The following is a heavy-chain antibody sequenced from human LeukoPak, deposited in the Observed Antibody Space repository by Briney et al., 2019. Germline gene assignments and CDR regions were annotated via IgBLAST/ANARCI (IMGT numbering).Heavy chain of an antibody. V-gene: IGHV7-4-1*02. CDR2: INTNTGNP. CDR3: ARYARDIVVVPAAITGPFDP. Sequence: ASVKVSCKASGYTFTSYAMNWVRQAPGQGLEWMGWINTNTGNPTYAQGFTGRFVFSLDTSVSTAYLQISSLKAEDTAVYYCARYARDIVVVPAAITGPFDPWGRGTLVTVSS. J-gene: IGHJ5*02. D-gene: IGHD2-2*02. CDR1: GYTFTSYA.